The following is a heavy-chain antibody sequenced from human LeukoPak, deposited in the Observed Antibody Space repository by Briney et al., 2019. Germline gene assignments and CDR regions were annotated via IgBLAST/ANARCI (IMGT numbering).Heavy chain of an antibody. V-gene: IGHV3-23*01. J-gene: IGHJ4*02. CDR3: AGYDTYYYDSSGISPFDY. D-gene: IGHD3-22*01. Sequence: GGSLRLSCAASGFTFSSYAMSWVRQAPGKGLEWVSAISGSGGGTYYADSVKGRFTISRDNSKNTLYLRMNSLRAEDTAVYYCAGYDTYYYDSSGISPFDYWGQGTLVTVSS. CDR2: ISGSGGGT. CDR1: GFTFSSYA.